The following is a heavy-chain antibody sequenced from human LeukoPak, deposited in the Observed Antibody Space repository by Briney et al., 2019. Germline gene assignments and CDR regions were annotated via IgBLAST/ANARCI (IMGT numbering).Heavy chain of an antibody. CDR1: GYTFTSYD. Sequence: ASVKVSCEASGYTFTSYDINWVRQATGQGREWMGWMNPNSGNTGYAQKFQGRVTMTRNTSISTAYMELSSLRSEDTAVYYCAREARYSSSWYEGFVYWGQGTLVTVSS. CDR3: AREARYSSSWYEGFVY. V-gene: IGHV1-8*01. CDR2: MNPNSGNT. J-gene: IGHJ4*02. D-gene: IGHD6-13*01.